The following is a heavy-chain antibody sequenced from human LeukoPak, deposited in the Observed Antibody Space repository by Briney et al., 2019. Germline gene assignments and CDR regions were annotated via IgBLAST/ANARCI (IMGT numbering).Heavy chain of an antibody. CDR2: ITGSNGYT. Sequence: GGSLRLSCAASGFTFSSYAMAWVRQAPGKGLEWVSTITGSNGYTYYADSVKGRFTISRDNSKNTLYLQMNSLRAEDTAIYYCARESPVAATGRSWFDPWGQGTVGTVSS. CDR3: ARESPVAATGRSWFDP. D-gene: IGHD6-13*01. CDR1: GFTFSSYA. V-gene: IGHV3-23*01. J-gene: IGHJ5*02.